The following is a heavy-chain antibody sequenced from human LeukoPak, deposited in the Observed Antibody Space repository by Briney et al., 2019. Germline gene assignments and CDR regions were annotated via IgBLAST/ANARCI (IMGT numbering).Heavy chain of an antibody. J-gene: IGHJ6*02. V-gene: IGHV3-66*01. CDR1: GFTVSGNY. CDR2: IYSGGST. D-gene: IGHD2-2*03. Sequence: PGGSLRLSCAASGFTVSGNYMSWVRQAPGKGLEWVSVIYSGGSTYYADSVKGRFTISRDNSKNTLYLQMNNLRVDDTAVYFCAGSGGYCSRSSCYAGSEYYGMDVWGQGTTVTVSS. CDR3: AGSGGYCSRSSCYAGSEYYGMDV.